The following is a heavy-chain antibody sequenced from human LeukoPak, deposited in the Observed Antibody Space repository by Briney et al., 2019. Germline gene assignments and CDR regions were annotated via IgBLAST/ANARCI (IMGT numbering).Heavy chain of an antibody. V-gene: IGHV4-39*01. CDR2: VYYSGSA. J-gene: IGHJ4*02. Sequence: SETLSLTCTVSGGSISSSSYSWGWIRQPPGKGLEWIGRVYYSGSAYYNPSLKSRVTISVDTSKNQFSLNLRSVTAADTAVYHCARHEVHGSGLIDYWGQGTLVTVSS. D-gene: IGHD3-10*01. CDR1: GGSISSSSYS. CDR3: ARHEVHGSGLIDY.